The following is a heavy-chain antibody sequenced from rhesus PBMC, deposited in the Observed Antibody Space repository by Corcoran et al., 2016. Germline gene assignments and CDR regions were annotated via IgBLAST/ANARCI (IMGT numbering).Heavy chain of an antibody. Sequence: QLQLQESGPGLVKPSETLSLTCAVSGGSISSGYYYWSWIRQPPGKGLEWVSAINSGGGSTYYTDSVKGRFTISRDNSKNTLSLQMNSLRAEDTAVYYCAKDLYSGSFGCWGQGVLVTVSS. J-gene: IGHJ4*01. CDR3: AKDLYSGSFGC. V-gene: IGHV4S12*01. CDR1: GGSISSGYYY. CDR2: INSGGGST. D-gene: IGHD3-16*01.